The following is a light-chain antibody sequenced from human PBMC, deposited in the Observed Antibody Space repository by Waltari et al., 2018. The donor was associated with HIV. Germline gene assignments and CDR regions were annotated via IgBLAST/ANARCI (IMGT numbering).Light chain of an antibody. J-gene: IGLJ2*01. CDR2: GTS. CDR3: QSYDASLSGVI. Sequence: SVLTQPPSVSGAPGQRVTISCTGSSANIGAGFDVHWYQQLPGTAPKLLIYGTSNRPSGVPDRFSGSKSGTSAFLAITGLQAEDEADYYCQSYDASLSGVIFGGGTELTVL. V-gene: IGLV1-40*01. CDR1: SANIGAGFD.